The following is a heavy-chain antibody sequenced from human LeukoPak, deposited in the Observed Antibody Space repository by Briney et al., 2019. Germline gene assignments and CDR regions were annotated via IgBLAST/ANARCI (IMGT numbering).Heavy chain of an antibody. Sequence: GGALRLSCAASGFTFSSYAMSWVRQAPGKGVEWVSAISGSGGSTYYADSVKGRFTISRDNSKNTLYLEMNSLRAEDTAVYYCAKGMIVVVITGAYDYWGQGTLVTVSS. J-gene: IGHJ4*02. D-gene: IGHD3-22*01. V-gene: IGHV3-23*01. CDR1: GFTFSSYA. CDR3: AKGMIVVVITGAYDY. CDR2: ISGSGGST.